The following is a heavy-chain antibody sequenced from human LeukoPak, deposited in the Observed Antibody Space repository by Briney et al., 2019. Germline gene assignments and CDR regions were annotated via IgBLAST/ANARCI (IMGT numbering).Heavy chain of an antibody. CDR3: AKSTDKYYDGGDSGFDY. Sequence: PSETLSLTCTVSGDSISSSSYYWGWIRQPPGKGLEWIGTICYSGSTYYNPSLKSRVTISVDTSKNQFSLKLSSVTAADTAVYYCAKSTDKYYDGGDSGFDYWGQGTLVTVSS. CDR2: ICYSGST. CDR1: GDSISSSSYY. J-gene: IGHJ4*02. D-gene: IGHD3-3*01. V-gene: IGHV4-39*01.